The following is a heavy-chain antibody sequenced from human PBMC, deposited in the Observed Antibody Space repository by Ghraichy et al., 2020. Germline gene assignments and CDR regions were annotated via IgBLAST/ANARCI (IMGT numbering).Heavy chain of an antibody. CDR3: AKEFTRDYVYYFDD. V-gene: IGHV3-43*01. CDR1: GFTFDDYT. J-gene: IGHJ4*02. D-gene: IGHD3-16*01. CDR2: ISWDGGST. Sequence: LSLTCAASGFTFDDYTMHWVRQALGKGLEWVSLISWDGGSTYYADSVQGRFTISRDNSKNSLYLQMNSLRTEDTALYYCAKEFTRDYVYYFDDWGQGTLVTVSS.